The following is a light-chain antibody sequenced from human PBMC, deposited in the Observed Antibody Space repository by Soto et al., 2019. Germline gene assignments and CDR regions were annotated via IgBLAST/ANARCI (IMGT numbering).Light chain of an antibody. CDR2: GAS. J-gene: IGKJ4*01. CDR1: QSVSNNY. CDR3: QQLNSYPLT. V-gene: IGKV3-20*01. Sequence: EIVLTQSPGTLSLSPGERATLSCMASQSVSNNYLAWYQQKPGQAPRLLIYGASNRATGIPDRFSGSGSGTDFTLTVSSLQPEDFATYYCQQLNSYPLTFGGGTKV.